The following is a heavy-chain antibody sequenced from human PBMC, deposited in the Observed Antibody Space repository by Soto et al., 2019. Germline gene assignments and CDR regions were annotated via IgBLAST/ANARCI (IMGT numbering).Heavy chain of an antibody. D-gene: IGHD3-22*01. V-gene: IGHV3-23*01. J-gene: IGHJ4*02. Sequence: GGSLRLSCAASGFTFSSYAMSWVRQAPGKGLEWVSAISGSGGSTYYADSAKGRFTISRDNSKNTLYLQMNSLRAEDTAVYYCAKDLSYYDSSGYPYYFDYWGQGTLVTVSS. CDR3: AKDLSYYDSSGYPYYFDY. CDR2: ISGSGGST. CDR1: GFTFSSYA.